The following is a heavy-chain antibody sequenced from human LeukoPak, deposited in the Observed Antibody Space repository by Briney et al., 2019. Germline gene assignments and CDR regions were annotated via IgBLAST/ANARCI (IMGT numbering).Heavy chain of an antibody. CDR3: ATSRLWFGAFDI. Sequence: PSETLSLTCTVSGGSISSYYWSWIRQPPGKGLEWIGYIYYSGSTNYNPSLKSRVTISVDTSKNQFSLKLSSVTAADTAVYYCATSRLWFGAFDIWGQGTMVTVSS. D-gene: IGHD3-10*01. CDR1: GGSISSYY. V-gene: IGHV4-59*08. J-gene: IGHJ3*02. CDR2: IYYSGST.